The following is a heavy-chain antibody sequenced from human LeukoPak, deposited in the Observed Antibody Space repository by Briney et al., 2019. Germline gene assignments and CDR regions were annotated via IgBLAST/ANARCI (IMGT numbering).Heavy chain of an antibody. J-gene: IGHJ4*02. Sequence: GGSLRLSCAASGFTFSSYSMNWVRQAPGKGLEWVSYISSSGSTIYYADSVKGRFTISRDNAKNSLYLQVNSLRAEDTAVYYCARVGGYDFDYWGQGTLVTVSS. D-gene: IGHD5-12*01. CDR3: ARVGGYDFDY. V-gene: IGHV3-48*04. CDR2: ISSSGSTI. CDR1: GFTFSSYS.